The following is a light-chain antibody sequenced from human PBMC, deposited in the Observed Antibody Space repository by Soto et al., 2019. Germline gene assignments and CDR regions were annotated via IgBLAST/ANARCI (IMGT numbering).Light chain of an antibody. J-gene: IGLJ2*01. Sequence: QSALTQPPSVSGAPGQRVTISCTGSSSNIGAGYDVHWYQHLPGTAPKLLIYGTSNRPSGVPDRFSGSKSGTSASLAITGLQADDEADYYCQSYDSSLSGWEVFGGGTKLTVL. V-gene: IGLV1-40*01. CDR2: GTS. CDR3: QSYDSSLSGWEV. CDR1: SSNIGAGYD.